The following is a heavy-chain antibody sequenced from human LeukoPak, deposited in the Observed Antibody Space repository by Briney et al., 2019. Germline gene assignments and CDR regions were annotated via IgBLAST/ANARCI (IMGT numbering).Heavy chain of an antibody. D-gene: IGHD2-2*01. J-gene: IGHJ4*02. CDR3: ARGSAAIMGFDY. V-gene: IGHV4-34*01. Sequence: SETLSLTCAVYGGSFSGYYWSWIRQPPGKGLEWIGEINRSGSTNYNPSLKSRVTISVDTSKNQFSLKLSSVTAADTAVYYCARGSAAIMGFDYWGQGTLVTVSS. CDR1: GGSFSGYY. CDR2: INRSGST.